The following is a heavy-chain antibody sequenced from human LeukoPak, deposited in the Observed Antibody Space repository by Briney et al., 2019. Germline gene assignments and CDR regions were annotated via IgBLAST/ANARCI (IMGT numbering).Heavy chain of an antibody. CDR3: ARGDLVKYYYDSSGYPFDY. D-gene: IGHD3-22*01. Sequence: ASVKVSCKASGYTFTSYGISWVRQALGQGLEWMGWISAYNGNTNYAQKLQGRVTMTTDTSTSTAYMELSSLRSEDTAVYYCARGDLVKYYYDSSGYPFDYWGQGTLVTVSS. J-gene: IGHJ4*02. V-gene: IGHV1-18*01. CDR2: ISAYNGNT. CDR1: GYTFTSYG.